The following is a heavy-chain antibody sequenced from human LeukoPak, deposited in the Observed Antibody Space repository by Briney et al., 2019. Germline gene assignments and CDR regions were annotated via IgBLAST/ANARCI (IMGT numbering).Heavy chain of an antibody. CDR3: ARAYSYAFQV. J-gene: IGHJ3*01. D-gene: IGHD2-15*01. Sequence: GGSLRLSCAASGFTVSSDYMTWVRQAPGKGLEWVSLLNSVGTTYYTDSVKGRFTISRDNSNNTLYLQMNSLRADDTALYYCARAYSYAFQVWGQGTMWTVSS. CDR1: GFTVSSDY. CDR2: LNSVGTT. V-gene: IGHV3-66*01.